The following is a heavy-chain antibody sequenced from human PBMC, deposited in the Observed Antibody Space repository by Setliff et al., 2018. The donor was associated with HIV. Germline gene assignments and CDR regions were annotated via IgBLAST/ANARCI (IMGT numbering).Heavy chain of an antibody. V-gene: IGHV3-7*01. CDR2: IKQDGSEK. Sequence: GGSLRLSCAASGFTFSNYWMSWVRQAPGKGLEWVANIKQDGSEKNYVDSVKGRFTISRDNAKNSLYLQMSSLGAEDTAVYYCARDPGLTASYYMDVWGKGTTVTVSS. D-gene: IGHD2-21*02. CDR3: ARDPGLTASYYMDV. J-gene: IGHJ6*03. CDR1: GFTFSNYW.